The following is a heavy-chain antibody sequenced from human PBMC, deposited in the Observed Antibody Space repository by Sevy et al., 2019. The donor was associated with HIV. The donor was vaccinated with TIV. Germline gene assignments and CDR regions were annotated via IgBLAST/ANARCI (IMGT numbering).Heavy chain of an antibody. CDR1: GFTFSSYS. V-gene: IGHV3-21*01. Sequence: GGSLRLSCAASGFTFSSYSMNWVRQAPGKGLEWVSSISSSSSYIYYADSVKGRFTISRDNAKNSLYLQMNSLRAEDTAVYYCARDQPHYCSGGSRYPPNDAFDIWGQGTMVTVSS. CDR3: ARDQPHYCSGGSRYPPNDAFDI. CDR2: ISSSSSYI. J-gene: IGHJ3*02. D-gene: IGHD2-15*01.